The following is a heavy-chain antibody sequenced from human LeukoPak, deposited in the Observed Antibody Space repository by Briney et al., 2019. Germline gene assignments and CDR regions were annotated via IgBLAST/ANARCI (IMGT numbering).Heavy chain of an antibody. CDR1: GFTFSSYE. V-gene: IGHV3-48*03. J-gene: IGHJ6*03. D-gene: IGHD5-12*01. Sequence: GSLLLSCAASGFTFSSYEMNWVRRPPGKGLEWISSISTSGSTIYYADPVKGRFTISRDNSKNTLYLQMNSLRAADTAVYYSARGSRTIVTTKFARGHYMDVWGKGTTVTVSS. CDR2: ISTSGSTI. CDR3: ARGSRTIVTTKFARGHYMDV.